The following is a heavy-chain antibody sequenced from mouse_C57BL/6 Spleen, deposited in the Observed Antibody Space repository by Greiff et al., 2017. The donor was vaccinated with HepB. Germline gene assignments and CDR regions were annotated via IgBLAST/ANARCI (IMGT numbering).Heavy chain of an antibody. J-gene: IGHJ2*01. CDR3: ARHKGDGFFDY. CDR2: ISSGGSYT. D-gene: IGHD2-3*01. V-gene: IGHV5-6*01. Sequence: EVKLVESGGDLVKPGGSLKLSCAASGFTFSSYGMSWVRQTPDKRLEWVATISSGGSYTYYPDSVKGRFTISRDNAKNTLYLQMSSLKSEDTAMYYCARHKGDGFFDYWGQGTTLTVSS. CDR1: GFTFSSYG.